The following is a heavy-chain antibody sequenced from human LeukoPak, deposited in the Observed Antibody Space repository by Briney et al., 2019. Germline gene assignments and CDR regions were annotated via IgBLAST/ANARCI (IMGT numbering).Heavy chain of an antibody. V-gene: IGHV3-23*01. CDR2: SSGSGDST. J-gene: IGHJ4*02. CDR3: AKDLALGLQGSYYYDSSGYYYFDY. D-gene: IGHD3-22*01. Sequence: GSLRLSCAASGFTFSSYAMSWVRQAPGKGLEWVSASSGSGDSTYYADSVKGRFTISRDNSKNTLYLQMNSLRAEDTAVYYCAKDLALGLQGSYYYDSSGYYYFDYWGQGTLVTVSS. CDR1: GFTFSSYA.